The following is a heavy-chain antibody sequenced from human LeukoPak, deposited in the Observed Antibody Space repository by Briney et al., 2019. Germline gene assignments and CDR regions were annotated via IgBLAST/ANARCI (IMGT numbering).Heavy chain of an antibody. J-gene: IGHJ4*02. CDR1: GGSISSYY. D-gene: IGHD3-22*01. Sequence: PSETLSLTCTVSGGSISSYYWSWIRQPPGKGLEWIGYIYYSGSTNYNPSLKSRVTISVDTSKNHFSLKLNSVTAADTAVYYCARGRSYYYDNFDYWGQGTLVTVSS. V-gene: IGHV4-59*01. CDR2: IYYSGST. CDR3: ARGRSYYYDNFDY.